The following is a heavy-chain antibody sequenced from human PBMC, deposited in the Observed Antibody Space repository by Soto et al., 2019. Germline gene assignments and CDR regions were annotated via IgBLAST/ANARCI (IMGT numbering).Heavy chain of an antibody. Sequence: GASVKVSCKASGGTFSSYAISWVRQAPGQGLEWMGGIIPIFGTANYAQKFQGRVTMTEDASTDTAYMELSSLRSEDTAVYYCATTVGSGSYAWFDPWGQGTLVTVSS. CDR3: ATTVGSGSYAWFDP. CDR1: GGTFSSYA. V-gene: IGHV1-69*13. D-gene: IGHD3-10*01. CDR2: IIPIFGTA. J-gene: IGHJ5*02.